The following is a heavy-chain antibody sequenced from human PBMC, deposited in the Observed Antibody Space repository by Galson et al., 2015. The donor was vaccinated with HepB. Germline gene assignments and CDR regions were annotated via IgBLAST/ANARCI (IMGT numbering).Heavy chain of an antibody. J-gene: IGHJ6*02. CDR3: ATTLGRNSSGWYYYYYGMDV. V-gene: IGHV1-18*04. CDR1: GYTFTSYG. D-gene: IGHD6-19*01. Sequence: SVKVSCKASGYTFTSYGISWVRQAPGQGLEWMGWISAYNGNTNYAQKLQGRVTMTTDTSTSTAYMELRSLRSDDTAVYYCATTLGRNSSGWYYYYYGMDVWGQGTTVTVSS. CDR2: ISAYNGNT.